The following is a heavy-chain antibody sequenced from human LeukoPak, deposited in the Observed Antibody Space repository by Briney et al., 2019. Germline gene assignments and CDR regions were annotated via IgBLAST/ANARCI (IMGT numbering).Heavy chain of an antibody. D-gene: IGHD6-13*01. V-gene: IGHV4-59*01. CDR1: GGSISSYY. J-gene: IGHJ4*02. CDR3: ASGCSSSWYSGVYFDY. CDR2: IYYSGST. Sequence: SETLSLTCTVSGGSISSYYWSWIRQPPGKGLEWIGYIYYSGSTNYNPSLKSRVTISVDTSKNQFSLKLSSVTAADTAVYYCASGCSSSWYSGVYFDYWGQGTLVTVSS.